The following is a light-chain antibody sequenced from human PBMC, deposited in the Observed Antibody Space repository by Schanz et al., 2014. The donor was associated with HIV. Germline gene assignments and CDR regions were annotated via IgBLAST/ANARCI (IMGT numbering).Light chain of an antibody. V-gene: IGLV2-8*01. CDR1: NSDIGAYNY. J-gene: IGLJ2*01. Sequence: QSALTQPASVSGSPGQSIAISCNGTNSDIGAYNYVSWYQQHPDKAPKLIIYEVSKRPSGVPDRFSGSKSGNTASLTVSGLQVDDEADYYCSSSAGSDNLVFGGGTKLT. CDR2: EVS. CDR3: SSSAGSDNLV.